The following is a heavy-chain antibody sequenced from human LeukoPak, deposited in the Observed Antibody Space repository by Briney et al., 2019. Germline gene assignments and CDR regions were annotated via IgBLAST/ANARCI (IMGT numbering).Heavy chain of an antibody. D-gene: IGHD1-26*01. CDR2: ISGSGGTT. CDR3: AKTPNSGNYYASFDY. CDR1: GFTFTSYA. V-gene: IGHV3-23*01. J-gene: IGHJ4*02. Sequence: PGGSLRLSCAASGFTFTSYAMSWVRQAPGKGLEWVSVISGSGGTTYYAGSVKGRFTIPRDNSKDTLYLQMNSLRAEDTAVYYCAKTPNSGNYYASFDYWGQGTLVTVSS.